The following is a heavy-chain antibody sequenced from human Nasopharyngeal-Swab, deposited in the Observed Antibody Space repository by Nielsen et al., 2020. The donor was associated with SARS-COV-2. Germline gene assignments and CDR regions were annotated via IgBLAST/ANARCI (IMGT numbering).Heavy chain of an antibody. CDR2: ISTSGTTI. CDR1: GFTFSDYY. J-gene: IGHJ6*02. D-gene: IGHD2-15*01. Sequence: GESLKISCAASGFTFSDYYMAWIRQAPGKGLEWVSYISTSGTTIDSADSVKGRFTISRDNANNLLYLQMNSLRGEDTAVYYCARELISYYGMDVWGQGTTVTVSS. V-gene: IGHV3-11*01. CDR3: ARELISYYGMDV.